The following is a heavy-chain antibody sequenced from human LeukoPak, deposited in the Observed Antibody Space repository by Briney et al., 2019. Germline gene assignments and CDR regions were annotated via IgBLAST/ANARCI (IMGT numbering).Heavy chain of an antibody. D-gene: IGHD2-15*01. J-gene: IGHJ4*02. V-gene: IGHV3-23*01. CDR2: ISGSGGST. CDR1: GFTFSSYS. Sequence: PGGSLRLSCAASGFTFSSYSMNWVRQAPGKGLEWVSAISGSGGSTYYADSVKGRFTISRDNSKNTLYLQMNSLRAEDTAVYYCAKDMEDIVVVVAAITGPIDYWGQGTLVTVSS. CDR3: AKDMEDIVVVVAAITGPIDY.